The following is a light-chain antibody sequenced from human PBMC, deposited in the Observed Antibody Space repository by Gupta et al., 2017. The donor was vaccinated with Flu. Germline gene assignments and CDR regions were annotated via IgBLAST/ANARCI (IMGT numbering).Light chain of an antibody. CDR2: GAS. Sequence: EIVMTQSPATLSVSPGERATLSCRASQSIGSNLAWYQHKPGQAPSLLIYGASSRATGIPARFSGSGSGTEFTLTISSRQSEDFAVYYCQQYNNWPPVYTFGQGTKLEIK. CDR1: QSIGSN. V-gene: IGKV3-15*01. J-gene: IGKJ2*01. CDR3: QQYNNWPPVYT.